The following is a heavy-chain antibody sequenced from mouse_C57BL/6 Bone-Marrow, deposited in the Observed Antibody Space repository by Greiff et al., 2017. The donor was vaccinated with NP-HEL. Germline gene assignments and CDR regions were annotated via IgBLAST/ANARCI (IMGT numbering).Heavy chain of an antibody. Sequence: QVQLKESGPGILQPSQTLSLSCSSSGFSLSTFGMGVVWLRQPSGKGLEWLVHLWWGDDKYYNPALKSRLTTSKDTSKNQVYRKVANVHTADTATYYCARIKDYYSNCLYYFDYWGQGTTLTVSS. V-gene: IGHV8-8*01. J-gene: IGHJ2*01. D-gene: IGHD2-5*01. CDR2: LWWGDDK. CDR1: GFSLSTFGMG. CDR3: ARIKDYYSNCLYYFDY.